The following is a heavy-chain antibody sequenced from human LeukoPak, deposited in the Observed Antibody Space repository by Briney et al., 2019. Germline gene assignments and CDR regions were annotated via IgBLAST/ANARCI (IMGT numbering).Heavy chain of an antibody. V-gene: IGHV3-9*01. CDR2: IRWNSGSI. D-gene: IGHD3-22*01. CDR1: GFTFDDYA. Sequence: GRSLRLSCAASGFTFDDYAMHWVRQAPGKGLEWVSGIRWNSGSIGYADSVKGRFTISRDNAKNSLYLQMNSLRAEDTALYYCAKDNYDSSGYHNSFDYWGQGTLVTVSS. CDR3: AKDNYDSSGYHNSFDY. J-gene: IGHJ4*02.